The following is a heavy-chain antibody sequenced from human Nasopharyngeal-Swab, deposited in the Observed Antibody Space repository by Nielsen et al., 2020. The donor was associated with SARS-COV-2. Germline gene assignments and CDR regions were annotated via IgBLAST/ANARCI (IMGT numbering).Heavy chain of an antibody. CDR3: ARQPGNYDYVWGSYRPDGAFDF. V-gene: IGHV4-39*01. D-gene: IGHD3-16*02. J-gene: IGHJ3*01. CDR2: IYYSRTT. Sequence: WIRQPPGKGLEWIGSIYYSRTTYYNPSLKSRVTISVDTSKNQFSLKLSSVTAADTAVYYCARQPGNYDYVWGSYRPDGAFDFWGQGTMVTVSS.